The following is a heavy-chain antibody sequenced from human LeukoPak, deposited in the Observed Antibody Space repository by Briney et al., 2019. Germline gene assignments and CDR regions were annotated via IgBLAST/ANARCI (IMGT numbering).Heavy chain of an antibody. CDR2: IYYSGST. Sequence: SQTLSLTCTVSGGSIRGGGYYWSWIRQHPGKGLEWIGYIYYSGSTYYNPSLKSRVSISVDMSKNQFSLKLSSVTAADTAVYYCARCSSTSSAKIDFWGQGTLVTVSS. CDR3: ARCSSTSSAKIDF. J-gene: IGHJ4*02. D-gene: IGHD2-2*01. V-gene: IGHV4-31*03. CDR1: GGSIRGGGYY.